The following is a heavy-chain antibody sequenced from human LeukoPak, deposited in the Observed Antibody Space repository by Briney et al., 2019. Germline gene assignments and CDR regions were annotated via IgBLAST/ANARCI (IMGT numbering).Heavy chain of an antibody. D-gene: IGHD2-15*01. V-gene: IGHV3-21*01. CDR1: GFTFSSYS. Sequence: GGSLRLSCAASGFTFSSYSMNWVRQAPGKGLEWVSSISSSSSYIYYADSVKGRFTISRDNAKNSLYLQMNSLRAEDTAVYYCARDLLCSGGSCYSYWGQGTLVTVSS. J-gene: IGHJ4*02. CDR2: ISSSSSYI. CDR3: ARDLLCSGGSCYSY.